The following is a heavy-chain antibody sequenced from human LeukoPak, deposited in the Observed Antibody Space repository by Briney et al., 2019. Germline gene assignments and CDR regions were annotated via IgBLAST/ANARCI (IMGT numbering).Heavy chain of an antibody. CDR3: ARDGSVLAAAAPGRDFDY. V-gene: IGHV3-23*01. Sequence: PGGSLRLSCAASGFTFSSYAMSWVRQAPGKGLEWVSAISGSGGSTYYADSVKGRFTISRDNAKNSLYLQMNSLRAEDTAEYYCARDGSVLAAAAPGRDFDYWGQGTLVTVSS. CDR2: ISGSGGST. J-gene: IGHJ4*02. CDR1: GFTFSSYA. D-gene: IGHD6-13*01.